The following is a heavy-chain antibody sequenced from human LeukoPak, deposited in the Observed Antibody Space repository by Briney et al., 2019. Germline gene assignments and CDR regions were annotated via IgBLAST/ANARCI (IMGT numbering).Heavy chain of an antibody. CDR1: GGSISSSSYY. CDR3: ARGNDYGGNHFDY. D-gene: IGHD4-23*01. J-gene: IGHJ4*02. CDR2: IYHTGST. Sequence: SETLSLTCTVSGGSISSSSYYWGWIRQPPGKGLEWIGEIYHTGSTNYNPSLKIRVTISVDKSKNQFSLKLSSVTAADTAVYYCARGNDYGGNHFDYWGQGTLVTVSS. V-gene: IGHV4-39*07.